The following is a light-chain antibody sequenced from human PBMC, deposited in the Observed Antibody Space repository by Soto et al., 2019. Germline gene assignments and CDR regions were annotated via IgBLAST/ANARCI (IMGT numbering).Light chain of an antibody. CDR1: QSVSSS. V-gene: IGKV3D-15*01. Sequence: EIVMTQSPATLSVSPGERATLSCRASQSVSSSLAWHQQKPGQAPRLLIYGASSRATGIPARFSGSGSGTDFPLPISRLEPEDFAVYYCEQYRTFGQGTKVDI. J-gene: IGKJ1*01. CDR3: EQYRT. CDR2: GAS.